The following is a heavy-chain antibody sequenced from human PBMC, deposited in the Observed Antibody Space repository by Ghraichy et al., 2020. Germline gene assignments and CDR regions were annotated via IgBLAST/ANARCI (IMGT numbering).Heavy chain of an antibody. J-gene: IGHJ3*02. CDR2: ISYNGRT. Sequence: SETLSLTCTVSGASISSYYWSWIRQPPGKGLEWIGYISYNGRTKYNPSLKSRVTISADTSKNQFSLKMSSVTAADTAVYYCARDRYSAVACTDRLGAFHIWGQGTMVTVSS. D-gene: IGHD6-19*01. CDR3: ARDRYSAVACTDRLGAFHI. V-gene: IGHV4-59*01. CDR1: GASISSYY.